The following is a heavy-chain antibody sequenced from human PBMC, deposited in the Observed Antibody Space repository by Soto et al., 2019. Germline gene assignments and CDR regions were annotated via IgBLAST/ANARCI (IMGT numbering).Heavy chain of an antibody. CDR3: ARSSSRRFWFDP. CDR2: INYSGST. J-gene: IGHJ5*02. Sequence: SETLSLTCTVSGDSMTYSYWSWIRLLPGKGLEWIGEINYSGSTNYNPSLRRRVTISVDTSKNQFSLKLSSVTAADTAVYYCARSSSRRFWFDPWGQGTLVTVAS. CDR1: GDSMTYSY. D-gene: IGHD6-13*01. V-gene: IGHV4-59*12.